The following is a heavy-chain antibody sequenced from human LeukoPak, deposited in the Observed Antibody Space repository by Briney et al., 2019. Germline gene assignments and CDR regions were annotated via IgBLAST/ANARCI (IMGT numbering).Heavy chain of an antibody. J-gene: IGHJ4*02. CDR2: KSYDGSNK. D-gene: IGHD3-22*01. CDR1: GFTFSSYA. CDR3: ARAARGDYYDSSGYPPFDY. V-gene: IGHV3-30-3*01. Sequence: GGSLRLSCAASGFTFSSYAMHWVRQAPGKGLEWVAVKSYDGSNKYYADSVKGRFTISRDNSKNTLYLQMNSLRAEDTAVYYCARAARGDYYDSSGYPPFDYWGQGTLVTVSS.